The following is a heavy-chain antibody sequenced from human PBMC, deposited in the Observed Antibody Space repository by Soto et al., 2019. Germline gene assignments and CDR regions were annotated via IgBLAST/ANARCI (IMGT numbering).Heavy chain of an antibody. Sequence: QVQLQESGPSLVRPSETLSLTCTVSGGSLSSFYWSWIRQPAGKGLEWVDRIYGSGRTTYNPSLKSRVTMSLDVSLNQFSLKLASVTAADTAVYFCARSGKGVVRGPSGSPAGWFDPWGRGTLVTVSS. V-gene: IGHV4-4*07. J-gene: IGHJ5*02. CDR1: GGSLSSFY. D-gene: IGHD2-21*01. CDR3: ARSGKGVVRGPSGSPAGWFDP. CDR2: IYGSGRT.